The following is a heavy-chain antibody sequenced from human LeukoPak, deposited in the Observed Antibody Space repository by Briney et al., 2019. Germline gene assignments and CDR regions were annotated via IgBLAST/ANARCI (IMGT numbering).Heavy chain of an antibody. D-gene: IGHD5-12*01. J-gene: IGHJ3*02. CDR1: GGSISSGGYS. V-gene: IGHV4-30-2*01. Sequence: PSQTLSLTCAVSGGSISSGGYSWSWIRQLPGKGLEWIGYIFHTGNTYYNPSLKSRVTMSVDRSKNQFSLKLSSVTAADTAVYYCARAPMEIDIALGYAFDIWGQGTMVTVSS. CDR3: ARAPMEIDIALGYAFDI. CDR2: IFHTGNT.